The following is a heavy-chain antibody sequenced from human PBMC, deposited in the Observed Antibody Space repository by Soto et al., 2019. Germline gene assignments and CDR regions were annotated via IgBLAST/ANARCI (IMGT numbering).Heavy chain of an antibody. J-gene: IGHJ5*02. V-gene: IGHV4-31*03. CDR3: ARAWTATAGWANWFDR. D-gene: IGHD6-13*01. CDR1: GGSISGEGYY. Sequence: QVQLQESGPGLVEPSQTLSLTCTVSGGSISGEGYYWSWIRQYSGRGLEWIGYIHYRGSTYYNPSLNGRVIISVDTSKTQFFLNLSSVTAADTAVYSCARAWTATAGWANWFDRWGQGTLVTVSS. CDR2: IHYRGST.